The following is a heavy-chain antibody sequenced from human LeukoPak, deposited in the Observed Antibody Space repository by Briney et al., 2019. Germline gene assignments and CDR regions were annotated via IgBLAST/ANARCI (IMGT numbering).Heavy chain of an antibody. CDR2: INPNSGGT. V-gene: IGHV1-2*02. J-gene: IGHJ4*02. Sequence: ASVKVSCKASGYTFTGYYMHWVRQAPGQGLEWMGWINPNSGGTNYAQKFQGRVTMTRDTSISTAYMELSRLRSDDTAVYYCARSPHTMIVGLQVCWGQGTLVTVSS. D-gene: IGHD3-22*01. CDR1: GYTFTGYY. CDR3: ARSPHTMIVGLQVC.